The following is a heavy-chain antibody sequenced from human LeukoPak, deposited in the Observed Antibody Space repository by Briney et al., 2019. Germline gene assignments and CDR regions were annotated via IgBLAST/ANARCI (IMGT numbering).Heavy chain of an antibody. CDR1: GFSISSGDYY. J-gene: IGHJ4*02. Sequence: SETLSLTCTVSGFSISSGDYYWSWIRQPPGKGLEWIGYIYYSGSTYYNPSLKSRVTISVDTSKNQFSLKLSSVTAADTAVYYCARDQGGYDSSGYLGYWGQGTLVTVSS. CDR2: IYYSGST. V-gene: IGHV4-30-4*08. CDR3: ARDQGGYDSSGYLGY. D-gene: IGHD3-22*01.